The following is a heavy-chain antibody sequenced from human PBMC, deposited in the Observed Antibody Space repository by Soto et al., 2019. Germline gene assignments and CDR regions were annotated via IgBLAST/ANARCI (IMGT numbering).Heavy chain of an antibody. D-gene: IGHD3-10*01. CDR1: GGSISSSSYY. CDR2: IYYSGST. Sequence: SETLSLTCTVSGGSISSSSYYWGWIRQPPGKGLEWIGSIYYSGSTYYSPSLKSRVSISVDTSKNQLSLKLSSVTAADTAVYYCARHLSGNYYGSGSYFPFDYWGQGTLVTVSS. J-gene: IGHJ4*02. V-gene: IGHV4-39*01. CDR3: ARHLSGNYYGSGSYFPFDY.